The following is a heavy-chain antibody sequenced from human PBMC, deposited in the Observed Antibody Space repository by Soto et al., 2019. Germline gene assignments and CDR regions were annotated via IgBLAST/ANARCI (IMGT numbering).Heavy chain of an antibody. J-gene: IGHJ2*01. V-gene: IGHV1-69*13. D-gene: IGHD3-16*02. CDR3: AIDFGPSLYWYFDL. Sequence: SVKVSCKASGGTFSSYAISWVRQAPGQGLEWMGGIIPIFGTANYAQKLQGRVTMTADASTSTAYMELRSLSSDDTAVYYCAIDFGPSLYWYFDLWGRGTPVTVSS. CDR2: IIPIFGTA. CDR1: GGTFSSYA.